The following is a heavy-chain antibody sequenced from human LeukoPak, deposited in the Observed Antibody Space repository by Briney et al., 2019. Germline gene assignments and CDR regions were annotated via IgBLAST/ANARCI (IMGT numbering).Heavy chain of an antibody. J-gene: IGHJ4*02. CDR1: GGTFSSYP. CDR2: IIPIFGTA. D-gene: IGHD1-7*01. V-gene: IGHV1-69*13. Sequence: ASVKVSCKASGGTFSSYPINWVRQAPGQGLEWMGGIIPIFGTAYYAQKFQGRVTITADESTSTAYMELSSLRSEDTAVYYCARDRPSITGTTLDYFDYWGQGTLLTVSS. CDR3: ARDRPSITGTTLDYFDY.